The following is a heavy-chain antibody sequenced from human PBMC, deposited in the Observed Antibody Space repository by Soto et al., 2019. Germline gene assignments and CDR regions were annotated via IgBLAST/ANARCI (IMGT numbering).Heavy chain of an antibody. J-gene: IGHJ4*02. CDR2: IDAGNGKT. V-gene: IGHV1-3*01. CDR1: GYIFTNYA. Sequence: QVPLVQSGPEVKKPGASVKLSCKAAGYIFTNYAIHWVRQGPGQSLEWMGWIDAGNGKTDYSETFQGRLTFTRDTSANIAYMELRSLRSEDTAVYYCGRDRTIQLERRGAPDYWGQGTPVIVSS. D-gene: IGHD1-1*01. CDR3: GRDRTIQLERRGAPDY.